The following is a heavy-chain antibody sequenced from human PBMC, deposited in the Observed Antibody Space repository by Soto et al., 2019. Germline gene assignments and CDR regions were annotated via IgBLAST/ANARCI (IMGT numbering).Heavy chain of an antibody. CDR2: ISGYNGNT. CDR1: SYTFTSSG. D-gene: IGHD6-6*01. Sequence: ASVKVSCKASSYTFTSSGISWVRQAPGQGPEWMGWISGYNGNTNYALKFQGRVTRTTDTSTSTAYMELRSLRSDDTAVYYCARGEYSSSFYYFDYWGQGTLVTVSS. J-gene: IGHJ4*02. V-gene: IGHV1-18*01. CDR3: ARGEYSSSFYYFDY.